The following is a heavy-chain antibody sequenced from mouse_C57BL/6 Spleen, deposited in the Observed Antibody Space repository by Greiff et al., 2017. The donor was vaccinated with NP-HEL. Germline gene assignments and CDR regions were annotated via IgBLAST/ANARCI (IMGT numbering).Heavy chain of an antibody. D-gene: IGHD2-1*01. V-gene: IGHV1-15*01. CDR3: TRYGTYWYFDV. CDR2: IDPETGGT. J-gene: IGHJ1*03. CDR1: GYTFTDYE. Sequence: QVQLQQSGAELVRPGASVTLSCKASGYTFTDYEMHWVKQTPVHGLEWIGSIDPETGGTAYNQKFKGKAILTADKSSRTAYMELRSLTSEDSAVYYCTRYGTYWYFDVWGTGTTVTVSS.